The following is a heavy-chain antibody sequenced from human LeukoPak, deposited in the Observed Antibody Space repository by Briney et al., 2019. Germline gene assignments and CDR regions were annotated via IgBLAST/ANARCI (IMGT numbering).Heavy chain of an antibody. CDR3: ASSELYCSGGSCYPYYYYGMDV. CDR2: IYYSGST. Sequence: SETLSLTCTVSGGSISSGGYYWSWIRQHPGKGLEWIGYIYYSGSTYYNPSLKSRVTISVDTSKNQFSLKLSSVTAADTAVYYCASSELYCSGGSCYPYYYYGMDVWGQGTTVTVSS. D-gene: IGHD2-15*01. J-gene: IGHJ6*02. V-gene: IGHV4-31*03. CDR1: GGSISSGGYY.